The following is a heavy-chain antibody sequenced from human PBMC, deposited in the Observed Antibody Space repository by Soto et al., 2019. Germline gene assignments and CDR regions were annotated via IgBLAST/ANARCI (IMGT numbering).Heavy chain of an antibody. CDR3: ARDSDTGDWSRTGY. CDR2: INLVNDYT. V-gene: IGHV3-21*01. J-gene: IGHJ4*02. D-gene: IGHD2-21*02. Sequence: EVQLVESGGGLVKPGGSLRLSCATSGFTFRTYSMNWVRHAPGKGLEWVSSINLVNDYTFYADSVKGRFTISRDNAKNSLYLQMNSLTVEDTAVYYCARDSDTGDWSRTGYWGQGTLVTVSS. CDR1: GFTFRTYS.